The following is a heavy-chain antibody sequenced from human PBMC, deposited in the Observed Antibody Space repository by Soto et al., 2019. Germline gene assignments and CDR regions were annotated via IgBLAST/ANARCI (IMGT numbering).Heavy chain of an antibody. V-gene: IGHV4-4*02. CDR1: GGSISSSNW. CDR2: IYYSGST. Sequence: SETLSLTCAVSGGSISSSNWWSWVRQHPGKGLEWIGYIYYSGSTYYNPSLKSRVTISVDTSKNQFSLKLSSVTAADTAVYYCARSDGRYWGQGTLVTV. J-gene: IGHJ4*02. CDR3: ARSDGRY.